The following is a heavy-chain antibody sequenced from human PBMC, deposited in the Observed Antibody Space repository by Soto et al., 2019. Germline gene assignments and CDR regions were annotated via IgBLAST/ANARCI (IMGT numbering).Heavy chain of an antibody. CDR2: ISYDGNSE. J-gene: IGHJ6*02. V-gene: IGHV3-30*18. CDR1: GFTFSNYA. CDR3: AKCSVIKARYYYGVDV. Sequence: QVHLGESGGGVVQPGRSLRLSCAPSGFTFSNYAMHWVRQAPGKGLERVATISYDGNSESYADSVKGRFTISRDNSKRTLYLQMDSLRAEDTAVYYCAKCSVIKARYYYGVDVWGQGTTVIVSS. D-gene: IGHD3-10*02.